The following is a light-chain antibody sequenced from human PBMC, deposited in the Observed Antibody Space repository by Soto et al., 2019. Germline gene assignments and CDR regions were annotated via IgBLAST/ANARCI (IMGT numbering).Light chain of an antibody. CDR2: AAS. V-gene: IGKV1-39*01. J-gene: IGKJ5*01. Sequence: IQMTQSPSSLAASVGDRVTITCRASQSISSYLNWYQQKPGKAPKLLIYAASSLQSGVPSRFSGSGSGTDFTLTISSLQPEDFATYYCQQFNNYPQVTFGQGTRLEIK. CDR3: QQFNNYPQVT. CDR1: QSISSY.